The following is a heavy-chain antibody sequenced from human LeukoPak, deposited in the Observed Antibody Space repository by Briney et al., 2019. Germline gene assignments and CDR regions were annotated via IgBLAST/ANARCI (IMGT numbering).Heavy chain of an antibody. D-gene: IGHD6-13*01. Sequence: GGSLRLSCVGSGFTFSSYWMHWVRHGPGKGLEWVSRISIDGSTTTYADSVKGRFTISRDNAKNSLYLQMNSLRAEDTAVYYCARVYSSSWYGVHGMDVWGQGTTVTVSS. J-gene: IGHJ6*02. CDR2: ISIDGSTT. CDR3: ARVYSSSWYGVHGMDV. CDR1: GFTFSSYW. V-gene: IGHV3-74*01.